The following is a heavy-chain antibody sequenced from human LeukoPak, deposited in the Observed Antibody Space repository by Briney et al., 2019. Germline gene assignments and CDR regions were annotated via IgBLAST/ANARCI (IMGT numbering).Heavy chain of an antibody. D-gene: IGHD2-2*02. CDR3: ARDKYCSSTSCYTRGDYYYGMDV. CDR1: GFTFSSYG. V-gene: IGHV3-33*01. Sequence: GRSLRLSCAASGFTFSSYGMHWVRQAPGKGLEWVAVIWYDGSNKYYADSVKGRFTISRDNSKNTLYLQMNCLRAEDTAVYYCARDKYCSSTSCYTRGDYYYGMDVWGQGTTVTVSS. J-gene: IGHJ6*02. CDR2: IWYDGSNK.